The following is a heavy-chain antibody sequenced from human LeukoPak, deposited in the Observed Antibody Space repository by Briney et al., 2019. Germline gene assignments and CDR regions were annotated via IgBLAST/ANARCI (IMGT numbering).Heavy chain of an antibody. CDR2: ISYDGSNK. D-gene: IGHD4-17*01. Sequence: PGRSLRLSCAASGFTFSSYAMHWVRQAPGKGLEWVAVISYDGSNKYYADSVKGRFTISRDNSKNTVSLQMDSLRAEDTAVYSCARAPDYGDYVCYFDFWGQGAQVTVSS. J-gene: IGHJ4*02. CDR3: ARAPDYGDYVCYFDF. CDR1: GFTFSSYA. V-gene: IGHV3-30*04.